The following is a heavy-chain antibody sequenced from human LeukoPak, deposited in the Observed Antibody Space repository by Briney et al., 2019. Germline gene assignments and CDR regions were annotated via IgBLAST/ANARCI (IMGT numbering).Heavy chain of an antibody. CDR2: IIPIFGIA. Sequence: SVKVSCKASGGTFSSYAISWMRQAPGQGLEWMGRIIPIFGIANYAQKFQGRVTITADKSTSTAYMELSSLRSEDTAVYYCARDAGVGAAPEDAFDIWGQGTMVTVSS. CDR1: GGTFSSYA. CDR3: ARDAGVGAAPEDAFDI. D-gene: IGHD1-26*01. J-gene: IGHJ3*02. V-gene: IGHV1-69*04.